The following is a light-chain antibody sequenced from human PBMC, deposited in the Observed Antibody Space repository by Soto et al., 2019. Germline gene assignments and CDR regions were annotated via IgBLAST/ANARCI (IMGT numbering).Light chain of an antibody. J-gene: IGKJ3*01. CDR3: QQYLSTPFT. Sequence: DIVMTQSPDSLALSLGERATIHCKSSQTLFYTSSNKNYLAWYQQRPGQPPKLLIYWASDRESGVPNRFSGSGSGTDFTLTISGLQAEDVALYYCQQYLSTPFTFDPGTRLVI. V-gene: IGKV4-1*01. CDR2: WAS. CDR1: QTLFYTSSNKNY.